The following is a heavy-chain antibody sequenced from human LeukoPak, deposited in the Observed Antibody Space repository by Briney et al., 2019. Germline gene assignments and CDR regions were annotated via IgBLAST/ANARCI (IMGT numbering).Heavy chain of an antibody. V-gene: IGHV5-51*01. D-gene: IGHD1-1*01. CDR2: IYPGDFGT. CDR3: ARRALTTGYFGY. CDR1: GYSFNSYW. J-gene: IGHJ4*02. Sequence: PGESLKISCEGSGYSFNSYWIAWVRQMPEKGLEWIGIIYPGDFGTRYSPSFQGQVTISADWSINTAYLQWSSLKASDTAIYYCARRALTTGYFGYWGQGSLVTVSS.